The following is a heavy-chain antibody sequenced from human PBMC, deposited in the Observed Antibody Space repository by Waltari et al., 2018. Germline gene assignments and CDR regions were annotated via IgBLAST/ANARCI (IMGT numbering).Heavy chain of an antibody. Sequence: QVQLVQSGAEVKKPGASVKVSCKASGYTFTSYAMHWVRQAPGQRLEWMGWINAGNGNTKYSQKFQGRVTITRDTSASTAYMELSSLRSEDTAVYYCARVRADTGGVWFSRWGGYYYYGMDVWGQGTTVTVSS. V-gene: IGHV1-3*01. CDR2: INAGNGNT. J-gene: IGHJ6*02. D-gene: IGHD3-10*01. CDR3: ARVRADTGGVWFSRWGGYYYYGMDV. CDR1: GYTFTSYA.